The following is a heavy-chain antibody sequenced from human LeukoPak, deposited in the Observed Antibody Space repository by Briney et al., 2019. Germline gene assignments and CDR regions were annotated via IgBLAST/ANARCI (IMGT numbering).Heavy chain of an antibody. V-gene: IGHV3-9*03. CDR2: ISWNSGSI. CDR3: TKGSSGGWYDAFDI. D-gene: IGHD6-19*01. Sequence: GGSLRLSCAASGFTFDDYAMHWVRQAPGKGLEWVSGISWNSGSIGYADSVKGRFTISRDNAKNSLYLQMNSLRAEDMALYYCTKGSSGGWYDAFDIWGQGTMVTVSS. CDR1: GFTFDDYA. J-gene: IGHJ3*02.